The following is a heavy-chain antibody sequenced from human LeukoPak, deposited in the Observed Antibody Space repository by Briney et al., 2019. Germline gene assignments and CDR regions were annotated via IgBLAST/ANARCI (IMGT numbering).Heavy chain of an antibody. CDR1: GFTFSSYD. D-gene: IGHD1-26*01. CDR3: SVSLNS. CDR2: INSYGAYT. V-gene: IGHV3-23*01. Sequence: GGSLRLSCAASGFTFSSYDMSWVRQAPGKGLEWVSTINSYGAYTYYADSVRGRFTISRDNSKNTLYLQMDSLRVEDTAVYYCSVSLNSWGQGTLVTVSS. J-gene: IGHJ4*02.